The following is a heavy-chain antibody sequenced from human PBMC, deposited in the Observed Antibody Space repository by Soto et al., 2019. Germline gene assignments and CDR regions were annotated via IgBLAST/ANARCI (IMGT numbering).Heavy chain of an antibody. CDR2: ISYDGSNK. V-gene: IGHV3-30-3*01. CDR1: GFTFSSYA. J-gene: IGHJ6*02. CDR3: ARDQAGSGYDRGRYYYYGMDV. Sequence: GGSLRLSCAASGFTFSSYAMHWVRQAPGKGLEWVAVISYDGSNKYYADSVKGRFTISRDNSKNTLYLQMNSLRAEDTAVYYCARDQAGSGYDRGRYYYYGMDVWGQGTTVTVSS. D-gene: IGHD5-12*01.